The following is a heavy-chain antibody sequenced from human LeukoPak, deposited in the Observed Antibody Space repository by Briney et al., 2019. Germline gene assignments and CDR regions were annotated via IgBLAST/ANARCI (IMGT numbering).Heavy chain of an antibody. CDR1: GDSISSSGYY. CDR2: IYYSGSA. CDR3: ARPPTTGFPYYHMDV. Sequence: PSETLSLTCTVSGDSISSSGYYWGWIRQPPGKGLEWIGSIYYSGSAYYNPSLKSRVTMTVDTSKNQSSLKLSSVTAADTAVYYCARPPTTGFPYYHMDVWGKGTTVTVSS. D-gene: IGHD4-11*01. J-gene: IGHJ6*03. V-gene: IGHV4-39*01.